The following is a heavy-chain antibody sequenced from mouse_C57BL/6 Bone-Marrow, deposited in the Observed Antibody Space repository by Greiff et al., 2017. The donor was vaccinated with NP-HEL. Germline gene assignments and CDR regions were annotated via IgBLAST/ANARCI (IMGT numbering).Heavy chain of an antibody. D-gene: IGHD2-5*01. CDR1: GFTFSDAW. Sequence: EVKLVESGGGLVQPGGSMKLSCAASGFTFSDAWMDWVRQSPEKGLEWVAEIRNKANNHATYYAESVKGRFTISRDDSKSSVYLQMNSLRAEDTGIYYCTRGYYSNPAWFAYWGQGTLVTVSA. CDR2: IRNKANNHAT. CDR3: TRGYYSNPAWFAY. V-gene: IGHV6-6*01. J-gene: IGHJ3*01.